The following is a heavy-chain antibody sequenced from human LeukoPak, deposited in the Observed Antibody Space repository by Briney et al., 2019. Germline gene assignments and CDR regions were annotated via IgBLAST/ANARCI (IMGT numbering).Heavy chain of an antibody. Sequence: SETLSLTCAVSGGPISSNNWWSWVRQPPGKGLEWIGEINHSGSTNYNPSLKSRVTISVDTSKNQFSLKLSSVTAADTAVYYCARRGSGSSLGYWGQGTLVTVSS. D-gene: IGHD3-10*01. CDR2: INHSGST. J-gene: IGHJ4*02. CDR3: ARRGSGSSLGY. CDR1: GGPISSNNW. V-gene: IGHV4-4*02.